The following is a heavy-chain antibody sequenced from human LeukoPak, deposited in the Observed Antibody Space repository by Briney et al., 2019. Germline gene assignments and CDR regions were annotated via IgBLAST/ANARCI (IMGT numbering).Heavy chain of an antibody. V-gene: IGHV3-23*01. CDR2: ISGSGGST. J-gene: IGHJ6*02. CDR1: GFTFSSYA. D-gene: IGHD2/OR15-2a*01. Sequence: GGSLRLSCAASGFTFSSYAMSWVRQAPGKGLEWVSAISGSGGSTYYADSVKGRFTISRDNSKNTLYLQMNSLRAEDTAVYYCANLGNIYYYYYGMDVWGQGTTVTVSS. CDR3: ANLGNIYYYYYGMDV.